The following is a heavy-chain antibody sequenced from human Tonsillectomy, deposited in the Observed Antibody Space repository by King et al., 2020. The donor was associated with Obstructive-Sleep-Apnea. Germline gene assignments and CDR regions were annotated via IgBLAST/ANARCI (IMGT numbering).Heavy chain of an antibody. Sequence: VQLQQWGAGLLKPSETLSLTCAVYGGSFSGYSWSWIRQPPGKGLEWIGEINHSGSTNYNPSLKSRVTISVDTSKNQFSLKLSAVTAADTAVYYCALAYCSSTSCLGWFDPWGQGTLVTVSS. D-gene: IGHD2-2*01. CDR2: INHSGST. CDR3: ALAYCSSTSCLGWFDP. CDR1: GGSFSGYS. J-gene: IGHJ5*02. V-gene: IGHV4-34*01.